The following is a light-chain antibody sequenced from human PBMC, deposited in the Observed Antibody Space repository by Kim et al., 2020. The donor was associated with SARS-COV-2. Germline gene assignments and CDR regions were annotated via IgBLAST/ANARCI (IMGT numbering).Light chain of an antibody. J-gene: IGLJ2*01. V-gene: IGLV6-57*03. Sequence: TRSSGSIASNYVQWYQQRPGSAPTTVIYEDNQRPSGVPDRFSGSIDSSSNSASLTISGLKTEDEADYYCQSYNRSNVVFGGGTQLTVL. CDR2: EDN. CDR3: QSYNRSNVV. CDR1: SGSIASNY.